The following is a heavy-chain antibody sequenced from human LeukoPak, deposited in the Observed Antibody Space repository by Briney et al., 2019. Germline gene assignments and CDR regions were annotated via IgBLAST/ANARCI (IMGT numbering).Heavy chain of an antibody. CDR3: ARGPNKSDGGNSGSAWFDP. D-gene: IGHD4-23*01. CDR1: GYTFTTYD. V-gene: IGHV1-8*01. CDR2: MNPNSGNT. J-gene: IGHJ5*02. Sequence: ASVKVSCKASGYTFTTYDINWVRQATGQGLEWMGWMNPNSGNTGYAQKFQGRVTTTRNTSISTAYMELSSLRSEDTAVYYCARGPNKSDGGNSGSAWFDPWGQGTLVTVSS.